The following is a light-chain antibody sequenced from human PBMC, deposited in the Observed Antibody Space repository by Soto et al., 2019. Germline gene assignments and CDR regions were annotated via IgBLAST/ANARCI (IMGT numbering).Light chain of an antibody. CDR1: QNINSRY. CDR3: QQFGSSPGFT. V-gene: IGKV3-20*01. J-gene: IGKJ3*01. CDR2: GAS. Sequence: EIVLTQSPGTISLSPGERATLACRASQNINSRYLAWYQQKPGQAPRLRIYGASSRATGIPDRFSGSGSGTDFTLTISRLEPEDFAVYYCQQFGSSPGFTFGPGTKVDIK.